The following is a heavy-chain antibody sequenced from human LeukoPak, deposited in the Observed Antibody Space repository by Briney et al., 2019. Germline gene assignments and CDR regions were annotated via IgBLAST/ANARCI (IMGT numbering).Heavy chain of an antibody. CDR1: GFTFSTFG. CDR2: ISYDGSNT. CDR3: AKDPHSSGWYFTAFDY. D-gene: IGHD6-19*01. Sequence: GGSLRLSCAASGFTFSTFGMHWVRQAPGKGLEWVAVISYDGSNTFYADSVKGRFTISRDNSKNTLYLQVNSLRAEDTAVYYCAKDPHSSGWYFTAFDYWGQGTLVTVSS. V-gene: IGHV3-30*18. J-gene: IGHJ4*02.